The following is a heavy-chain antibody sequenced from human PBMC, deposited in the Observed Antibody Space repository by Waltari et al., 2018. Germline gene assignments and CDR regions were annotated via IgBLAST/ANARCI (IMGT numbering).Heavy chain of an antibody. Sequence: EVQLVESGGGWVQPGGSLRLTCAASGFIFTSYEMNWVRQAPGKGLAWLSYLSSGGDIIYYADTVKGRFTISRDSSKDSLYLLMNSLRAEDTAVYYCAGDLRGYSTSWYRRPFDYWGQGTLVTVSS. J-gene: IGHJ4*02. D-gene: IGHD6-13*01. CDR3: AGDLRGYSTSWYRRPFDY. CDR2: LSSGGDII. CDR1: GFIFTSYE. V-gene: IGHV3-48*03.